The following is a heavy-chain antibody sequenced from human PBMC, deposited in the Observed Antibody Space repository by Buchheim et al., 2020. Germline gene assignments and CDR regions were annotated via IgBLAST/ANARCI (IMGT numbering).Heavy chain of an antibody. CDR2: ISSSSSYI. J-gene: IGHJ4*02. CDR1: GFTFSSYS. V-gene: IGHV3-21*01. D-gene: IGHD3-10*01. CDR3: ARDGGSITMVRGAMGY. Sequence: EVQLVESGGGLVKPGGSLRLSCAASGFTFSSYSMNWVRQAPGKGLEWVSSISSSSSYIYYADSVKGRFTISRDNAKNSLYLQMNSLRAEDTAVYYCARDGGSITMVRGAMGYWGQGTL.